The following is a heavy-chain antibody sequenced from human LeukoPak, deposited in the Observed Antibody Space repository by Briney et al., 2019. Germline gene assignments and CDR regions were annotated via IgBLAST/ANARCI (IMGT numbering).Heavy chain of an antibody. Sequence: GASVKVSCKASGYTFTGYYMHWVRQAPGQGLEWMGWINPNSGGTNYAQKFQGRVTMTRDTSISTAYMELSRLRSDDTAVYYCARDYYGSGSYDAFDIWGQGTMVTVSS. CDR3: ARDYYGSGSYDAFDI. CDR2: INPNSGGT. V-gene: IGHV1-2*02. J-gene: IGHJ3*02. D-gene: IGHD3-10*01. CDR1: GYTFTGYY.